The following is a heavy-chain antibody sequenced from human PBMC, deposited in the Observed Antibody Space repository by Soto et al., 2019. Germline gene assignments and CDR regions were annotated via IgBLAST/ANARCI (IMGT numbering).Heavy chain of an antibody. J-gene: IGHJ6*03. CDR1: GFTFSGSA. CDR2: IRSKANSYAT. Sequence: GGSLRLSCAASGFTFSGSAMHWVRQASGKGLEWVGRIRSKANSYATAYVASVKGRFTSSRDDSKNTAYLQMNSLKTEDTAVYYCTRVVAAAGTGDYYYYYMDVWGKGTTVTVSS. V-gene: IGHV3-73*01. D-gene: IGHD6-13*01. CDR3: TRVVAAAGTGDYYYYYMDV.